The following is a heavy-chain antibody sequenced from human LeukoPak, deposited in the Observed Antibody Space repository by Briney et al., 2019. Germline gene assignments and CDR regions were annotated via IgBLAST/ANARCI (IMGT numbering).Heavy chain of an antibody. CDR3: ARKKSYFDY. J-gene: IGHJ4*02. V-gene: IGHV3-53*01. Sequence: GGSLRLSCAASGFTFSSYSMNWVRQAPGKGLEWVSVIYSGGSTYYADSVKGRFTISRDNSKNTLYLQMNSLRAEDTAVYYCARKKSYFDYWGQGTLVTVSS. CDR2: IYSGGST. CDR1: GFTFSSYS.